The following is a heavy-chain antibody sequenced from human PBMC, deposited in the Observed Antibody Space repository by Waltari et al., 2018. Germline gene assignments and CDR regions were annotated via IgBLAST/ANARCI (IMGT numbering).Heavy chain of an antibody. Sequence: ELQLVESGGGLVQPGGALRSSCVAAGFSIRSYDMNWVRQAPGKGLEWISYISDGDKSISYAESVKGRFTVSRDNAKNSLHLQMNNLRAEDTATYYCVRDGLGSGWTRVDVWGQGTTVTVSS. D-gene: IGHD2-15*01. CDR1: GFSIRSYD. V-gene: IGHV3-48*03. CDR2: ISDGDKSI. CDR3: VRDGLGSGWTRVDV. J-gene: IGHJ6*02.